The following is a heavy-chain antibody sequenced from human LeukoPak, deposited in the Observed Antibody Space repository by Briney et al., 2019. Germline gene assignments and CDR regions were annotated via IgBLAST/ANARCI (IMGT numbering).Heavy chain of an antibody. CDR1: GYTFTSYG. CDR2: ISAYNGNT. D-gene: IGHD3-22*01. V-gene: IGHV1-18*01. Sequence: ASVKVSCKASGYTFTSYGISWVRQAPGQGLEWMGWISAYNGNTNYAQKLQGRVTMTTDTSTSTAYMELRSLRSDDTAVYYCARRPYYYDGHSYGMDVWGQGTTVTVSS. CDR3: ARRPYYYDGHSYGMDV. J-gene: IGHJ6*02.